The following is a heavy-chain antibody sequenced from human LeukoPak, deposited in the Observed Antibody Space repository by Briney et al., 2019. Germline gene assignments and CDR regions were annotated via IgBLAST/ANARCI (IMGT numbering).Heavy chain of an antibody. D-gene: IGHD3-10*01. J-gene: IGHJ4*02. CDR3: ARDALWFGESNPLDY. Sequence: GGSLRLSCAASGFTFSSYAMHWVRQAPGKGLEYISAISSNGDNTYYANSVKGRFTISRDNSKNKLYLQMGSLRAEDMAVYYCARDALWFGESNPLDYWGQGTLVTVSS. CDR1: GFTFSSYA. CDR2: ISSNGDNT. V-gene: IGHV3-64*01.